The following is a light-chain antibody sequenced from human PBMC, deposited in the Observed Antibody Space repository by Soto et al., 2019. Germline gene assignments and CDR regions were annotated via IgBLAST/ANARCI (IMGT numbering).Light chain of an antibody. Sequence: QSVLTQPASVSGSPGQSITISCTGTSTDVGNYNLVSWYQQQHPGKAPKLMIYDVSKRPSGVSNRFSGSKSGNTASLTISGLQAEDEADYYCSSYASSGTYYLFGTGTKVTVL. CDR2: DVS. V-gene: IGLV2-23*02. J-gene: IGLJ1*01. CDR1: STDVGNYNL. CDR3: SSYASSGTYYL.